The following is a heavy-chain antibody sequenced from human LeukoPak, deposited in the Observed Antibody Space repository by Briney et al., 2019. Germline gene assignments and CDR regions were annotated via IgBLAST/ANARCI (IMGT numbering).Heavy chain of an antibody. Sequence: PGGSLRRSCAASGFTFSSYDMYWVRQSTGEGLEWVSAINIAGDTYYAASVKGRFTISRENAKNSLSLQMNSLRAGDTAVYYCARGVPFGEKGIDVWRKGTTVTVSS. V-gene: IGHV3-13*01. D-gene: IGHD3-10*01. J-gene: IGHJ6*04. CDR2: INIAGDT. CDR3: ARGVPFGEKGIDV. CDR1: GFTFSSYD.